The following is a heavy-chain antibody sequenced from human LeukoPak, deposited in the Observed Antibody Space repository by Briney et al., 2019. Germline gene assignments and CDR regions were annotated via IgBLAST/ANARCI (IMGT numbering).Heavy chain of an antibody. CDR3: AKDPASFAY. Sequence: GGSLRLSCAASGFTFSSYGMNWVRQAPGKGLDWVSYIGGTGGTTYYADSVKGRFTVSRDNVKNTLYLQMNSLRAEDTATSYCAKDPASFAYWGQGTLVTVSS. CDR1: GFTFSSYG. V-gene: IGHV3-23*01. J-gene: IGHJ4*02. CDR2: IGGTGGTT.